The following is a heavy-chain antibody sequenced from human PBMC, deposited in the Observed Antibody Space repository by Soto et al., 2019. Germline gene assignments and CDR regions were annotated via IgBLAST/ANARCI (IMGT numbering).Heavy chain of an antibody. V-gene: IGHV2-5*02. J-gene: IGHJ4*02. Sequence: QITLKESGPPLVKPTQTLTLTCTFSGFSLSTNRVGVGWIRQPPGKALEWLALIYWDDDKRYNPSLKSRLTITKDTSKHQVVLIMTKMDPVDTATYYCAHSLVNRGGDLGYWGQGTLVTVSS. D-gene: IGHD2-21*02. CDR2: IYWDDDK. CDR1: GFSLSTNRVG. CDR3: AHSLVNRGGDLGY.